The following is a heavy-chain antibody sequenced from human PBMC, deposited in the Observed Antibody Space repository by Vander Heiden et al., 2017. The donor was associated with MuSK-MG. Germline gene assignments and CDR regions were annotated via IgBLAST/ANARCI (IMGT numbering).Heavy chain of an antibody. D-gene: IGHD7-27*01. J-gene: IGHJ4*02. Sequence: QVQLQQWGAGLLKHSETLSLTCAVYGGSFSGYYWSWLRQPPGKGLEGIGEIIHSGSTNYNPSLKSRVTISVDTSKNQFSLKLSSGTAADTAGYYCANRGAVGIRTYYFDYWGQGTLGTVA. CDR1: GGSFSGYY. V-gene: IGHV4-34*12. CDR2: IIHSGST. CDR3: ANRGAVGIRTYYFDY.